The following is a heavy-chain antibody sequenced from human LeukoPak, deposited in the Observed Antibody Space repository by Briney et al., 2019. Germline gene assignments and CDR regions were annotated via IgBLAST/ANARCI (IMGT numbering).Heavy chain of an antibody. CDR2: IYTSGST. D-gene: IGHD3-3*01. J-gene: IGHJ4*02. Sequence: SETLSLTCTVSGGSISSYYWSWIRQPAGKGLEWIGRIYTSGSTNYNPSLKSRVTMSVDTSKNQFSLKLSSVTAADTDVYYCARERDLNYDFWSGYYFDYWGQGTLVTVSS. CDR1: GGSISSYY. V-gene: IGHV4-4*07. CDR3: ARERDLNYDFWSGYYFDY.